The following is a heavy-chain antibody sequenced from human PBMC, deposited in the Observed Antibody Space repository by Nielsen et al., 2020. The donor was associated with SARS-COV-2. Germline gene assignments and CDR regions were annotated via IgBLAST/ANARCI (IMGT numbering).Heavy chain of an antibody. J-gene: IGHJ4*02. V-gene: IGHV3-30*18. Sequence: GESLKISCAASGFTFSSYGMHWVRQAPGKGLEWVAVISYDGSNKYYVDSVKGRFTISRDNSKNTLYLQMNSLRAEDTAVYYCAKGLMTADVYWGQGTLVTVSS. CDR3: AKGLMTADVY. CDR2: ISYDGSNK. D-gene: IGHD2-2*01. CDR1: GFTFSSYG.